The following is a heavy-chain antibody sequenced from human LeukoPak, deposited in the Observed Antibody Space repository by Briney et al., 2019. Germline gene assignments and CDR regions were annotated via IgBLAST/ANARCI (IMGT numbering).Heavy chain of an antibody. CDR1: GVSISSYY. J-gene: IGHJ6*04. V-gene: IGHV4-59*01. CDR2: IYYSGST. Sequence: SETLSLTCTVSGVSISSYYWSWIRQPPGKGLEWIGYIYYSGSTNYNPSLKSRVTISVDTSKNQFSLKLSSVTAADTAVYYCVCQAMVRGVNYYYYGMDVWGKGTTVTVSS. D-gene: IGHD3-10*01. CDR3: VCQAMVRGVNYYYYGMDV.